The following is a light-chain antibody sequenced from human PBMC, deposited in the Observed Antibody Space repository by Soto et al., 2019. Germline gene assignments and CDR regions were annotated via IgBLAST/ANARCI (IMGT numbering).Light chain of an antibody. Sequence: QSALTQPASVSGSPGQSITISCTGTSSDVGGYNYVSWYQQHPGKAPKLMIYEVSNRPSGVSNRFSGSKSGNTASLTISGLQAEDEADYYFSSYTSSSTRVLGGGTKVTVL. CDR2: EVS. CDR1: SSDVGGYNY. V-gene: IGLV2-14*01. CDR3: SSYTSSSTRV. J-gene: IGLJ3*02.